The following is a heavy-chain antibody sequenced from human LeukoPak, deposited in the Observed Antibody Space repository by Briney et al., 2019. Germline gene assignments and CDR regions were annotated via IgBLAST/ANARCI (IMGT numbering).Heavy chain of an antibody. V-gene: IGHV3-23*01. CDR3: ARDRGSYSDY. D-gene: IGHD3-16*01. CDR1: GFTFNSYA. J-gene: IGHJ4*02. CDR2: ISGSGTTT. Sequence: GGSLRLSCAASGFTFNSYAMNWVRQAPGKGLEWVSAISGSGTTTSSADSVKGRFTISRDNAKNTLYLQMNSLRAEDTAVYYCARDRGSYSDYWGQGTLVTVSS.